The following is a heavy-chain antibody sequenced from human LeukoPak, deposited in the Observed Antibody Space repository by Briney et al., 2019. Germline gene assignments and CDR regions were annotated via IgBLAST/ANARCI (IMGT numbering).Heavy chain of an antibody. CDR3: ARDGEDIVVVVAPMDV. J-gene: IGHJ6*04. V-gene: IGHV1-18*01. CDR2: ISAYNGNT. Sequence: ASVKVSCKASGYTFTSYGISWVRQAPGQGLEWMGWISAYNGNTNYAQKLQGRVTMTTDTSTSTAYMELRSLRSDDTAVYYCARDGEDIVVVVAPMDVWGKGTTVTVSS. D-gene: IGHD2-15*01. CDR1: GYTFTSYG.